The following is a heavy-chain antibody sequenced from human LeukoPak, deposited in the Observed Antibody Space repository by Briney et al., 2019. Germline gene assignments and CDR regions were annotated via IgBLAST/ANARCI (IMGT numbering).Heavy chain of an antibody. Sequence: SETLSLTCTVSGGSISSSSYYWGWIRQPPGKGLEWIGSIYYSGSTYYNPSLKSRVTISVDTSKNQFSLKLSSVTAADTAVYYCARTQGDSSGYYDAFDIWGQGTMVTVSS. CDR3: ARTQGDSSGYYDAFDI. CDR1: GGSISSSSYY. V-gene: IGHV4-39*07. D-gene: IGHD3-22*01. J-gene: IGHJ3*02. CDR2: IYYSGST.